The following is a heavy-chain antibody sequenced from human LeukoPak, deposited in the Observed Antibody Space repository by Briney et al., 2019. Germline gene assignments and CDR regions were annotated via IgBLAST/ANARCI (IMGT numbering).Heavy chain of an antibody. J-gene: IGHJ4*02. CDR1: GFTFSSYT. Sequence: GGSLRLSCAASGFTFSSYTMNWVRQAPGKGLEWVSVIYSGGSTYYADSVKGRFTISRDNSKNTLYLQMNSQRAEDTAVYYCAFRNYYGSGSYYNHDYWGQGTLVTVSS. D-gene: IGHD3-10*01. V-gene: IGHV3-66*01. CDR3: AFRNYYGSGSYYNHDY. CDR2: IYSGGST.